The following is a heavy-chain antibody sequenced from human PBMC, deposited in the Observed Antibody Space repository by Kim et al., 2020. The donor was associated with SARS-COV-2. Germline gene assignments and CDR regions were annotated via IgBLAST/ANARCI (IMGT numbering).Heavy chain of an antibody. CDR3: ARDLGNYYGSGSSHWFDP. V-gene: IGHV1-69*13. CDR2: IIPIFGTA. D-gene: IGHD3-10*01. Sequence: SVKVSCKASGGTFSSYAISWVRQAPGQGLEWMGGIIPIFGTANYAQKFQGRVTITADESTSTAYMELSSLRSEDTAVYYCARDLGNYYGSGSSHWFDPWGQGTLVTVSS. J-gene: IGHJ5*02. CDR1: GGTFSSYA.